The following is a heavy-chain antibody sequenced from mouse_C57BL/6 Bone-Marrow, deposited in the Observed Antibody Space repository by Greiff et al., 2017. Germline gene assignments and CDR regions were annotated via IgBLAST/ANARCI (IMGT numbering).Heavy chain of an antibody. V-gene: IGHV1-72*01. CDR2: IDPNSGGT. J-gene: IGHJ4*01. D-gene: IGHD2-3*01. Sequence: QVQLKQPGAELVKPGASVKLSCKASGYTFTSYWMHWVKQRPGRGLEWIGRIDPNSGGTKYNEKFKSKATLTVDKPSSTAYMQLSSLTSEGSAVYYCARDGYSSYYAMDYWGQGTSVTVSS. CDR1: GYTFTSYW. CDR3: ARDGYSSYYAMDY.